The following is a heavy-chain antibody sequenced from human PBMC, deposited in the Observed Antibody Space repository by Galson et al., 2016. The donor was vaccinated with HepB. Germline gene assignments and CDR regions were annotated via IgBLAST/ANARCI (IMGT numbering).Heavy chain of an antibody. J-gene: IGHJ4*01. Sequence: SLRLSCAASGPTLSSHAMDWVRQAPGKGLEWVSSISGSEGSTYYADFAKGRFTISRDNSKNTLHLQMNSLSAEDTAVYYCARSKAGNPFDFWGHGTLVTVSS. CDR2: ISGSEGST. D-gene: IGHD6-25*01. CDR1: GPTLSSHA. CDR3: ARSKAGNPFDF. V-gene: IGHV3-23*01.